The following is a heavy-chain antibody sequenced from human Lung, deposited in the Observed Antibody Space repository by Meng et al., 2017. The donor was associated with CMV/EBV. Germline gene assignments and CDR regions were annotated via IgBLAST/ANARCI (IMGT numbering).Heavy chain of an antibody. CDR2: IDWDDDK. Sequence: SGPTLVKPTQTLTLTCSFSGFSLSTDGMRVSWIRQSPGKAPEWLARIDWDDDKFYSTSLKTRLTISKDPSKNQVVLTMTNMDPLDTATYYCARLVSITGSYLVFDFWGQGXLVTVSS. CDR3: ARLVSITGSYLVFDF. J-gene: IGHJ4*02. D-gene: IGHD1-26*01. V-gene: IGHV2-70*04. CDR1: GFSLSTDGMR.